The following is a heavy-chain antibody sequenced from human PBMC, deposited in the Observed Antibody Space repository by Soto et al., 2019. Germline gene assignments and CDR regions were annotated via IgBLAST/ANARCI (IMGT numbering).Heavy chain of an antibody. CDR3: ARDRLRLGELSSMYFDY. J-gene: IGHJ4*02. V-gene: IGHV1-69*01. CDR2: IIPIFGTA. CDR1: GGTFSSYA. D-gene: IGHD3-16*02. Sequence: QVKLVQSGAEVKKPGSSVKVSCKASGGTFSSYAISWVRQAPGQGLEWMGGIIPIFGTANYAQKFQGRVTITADESTSTAYMELSSLRSEDTAVYYCARDRLRLGELSSMYFDYWGQGTLVTVSS.